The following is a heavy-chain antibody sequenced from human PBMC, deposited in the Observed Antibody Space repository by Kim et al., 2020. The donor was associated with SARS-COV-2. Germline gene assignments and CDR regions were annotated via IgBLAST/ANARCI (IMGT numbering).Heavy chain of an antibody. CDR3: AKVPDYYDSSAR. CDR1: GFTFSSYG. Sequence: GGSLRLSCAASGFTFSSYGMHWVRQAPGKGLEWVAVISYYGSNKYYADSVKGRFTISRDNSKNTLYLQMNSLRAEDTAVYYCAKVPDYYDSSARWGQGTL. J-gene: IGHJ4*02. V-gene: IGHV3-30*18. D-gene: IGHD3-22*01. CDR2: ISYYGSNK.